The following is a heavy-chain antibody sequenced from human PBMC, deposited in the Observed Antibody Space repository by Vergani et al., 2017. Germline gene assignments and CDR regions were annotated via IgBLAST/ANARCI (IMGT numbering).Heavy chain of an antibody. CDR1: GASIRSSNYY. J-gene: IGHJ5*02. Sequence: QLQLQESGPGLVKPSATLSLTCSVSGASIRSSNYYWGWIRQPPGKGLGWIASIYYSGSTYYNPSLKSRVTISVDTSKNQFSLKLSSVTAADPAVYFCARHSTVEWLVKLGWIDPWGQGILVTVSS. V-gene: IGHV4-39*01. CDR2: IYYSGST. D-gene: IGHD6-19*01. CDR3: ARHSTVEWLVKLGWIDP.